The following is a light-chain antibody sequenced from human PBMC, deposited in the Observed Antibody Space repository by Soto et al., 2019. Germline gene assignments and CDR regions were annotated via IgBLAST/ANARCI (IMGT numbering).Light chain of an antibody. CDR2: EAT. J-gene: IGLJ1*01. CDR1: RASSDVGIYNL. V-gene: IGLV2-23*01. CDR3: CSYAGSGTHYV. Sequence: QSALTQPASVSGSPGQSITISCTGARASSDVGIYNLVSWYQLHPGKAPKLMIYEATERPSGVSNRFSGSKSVNTASLTISGLQAEDEADYYCCSYAGSGTHYVFGTGTKLTVL.